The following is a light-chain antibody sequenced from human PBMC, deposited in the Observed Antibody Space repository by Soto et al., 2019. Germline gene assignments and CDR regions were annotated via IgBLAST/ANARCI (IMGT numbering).Light chain of an antibody. CDR1: QSINSY. CDR2: AAS. J-gene: IGKJ1*01. CDR3: QQTYSNPPWT. V-gene: IGKV1-39*01. Sequence: DIQMTQSPSSLSASVGDRVTITCRASQSINSYVNWYQQKPGKAPKLLIYAASSLHSGVPSRFSGSESGTDFTLTISSLQPEDFATYYCQQTYSNPPWTFGQGTEVEIK.